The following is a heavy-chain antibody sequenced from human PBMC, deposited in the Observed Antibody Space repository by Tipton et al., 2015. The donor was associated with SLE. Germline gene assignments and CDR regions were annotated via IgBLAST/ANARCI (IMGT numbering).Heavy chain of an antibody. CDR1: GGSISSGSYY. CDR2: IYTSGST. J-gene: IGHJ4*02. Sequence: TLSLTCTVSGGSISSGSYYWSWIRQPAGKGLEWIGRIYTSGSTNYNPSLKSRVTISVDTSKNQFSLKLSSVTAADTAVYYCTRGIFPPFDYWGQGTLVTVSS. D-gene: IGHD3-3*02. V-gene: IGHV4-61*02. CDR3: TRGIFPPFDY.